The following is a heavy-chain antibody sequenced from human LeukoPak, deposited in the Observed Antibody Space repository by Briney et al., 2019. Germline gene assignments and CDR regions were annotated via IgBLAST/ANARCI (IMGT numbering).Heavy chain of an antibody. D-gene: IGHD6-13*01. V-gene: IGHV1-2*02. CDR3: ARGSLGSSWYSPAGPGDY. Sequence: GASVKVSCKASGYTFTGYCMHWVRQAPGQGLEGMGWINPNSGGTNYAQKFQGRVTMTRDTSISTAYMELSRLRSDDTAVYYCARGSLGSSWYSPAGPGDYWGQGTLVTVSA. CDR2: INPNSGGT. J-gene: IGHJ4*02. CDR1: GYTFTGYC.